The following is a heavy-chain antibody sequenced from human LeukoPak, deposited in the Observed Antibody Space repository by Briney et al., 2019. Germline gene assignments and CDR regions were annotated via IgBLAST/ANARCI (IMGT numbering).Heavy chain of an antibody. CDR1: GFTFNTYA. CDR3: AKVVSWNWFDP. CDR2: ISYDGSNK. V-gene: IGHV3-30*18. J-gene: IGHJ5*02. Sequence: GGSLRLSCAASGFTFNTYAMHWVRQAPGKGLEWVAVISYDGSNKYYADSVKGRFTISRDNSKNTLYLQMNTLRAEDTAVYYCAKVVSWNWFDPWGQGTLVTVSS.